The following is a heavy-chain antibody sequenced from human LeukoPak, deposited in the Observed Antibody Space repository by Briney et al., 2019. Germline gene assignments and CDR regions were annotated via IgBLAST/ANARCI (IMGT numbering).Heavy chain of an antibody. J-gene: IGHJ4*02. Sequence: ASVKVSCKASGYTFTSYAMHWVRQAPGQRLEWMGWINAGNGNTKYSQKFQGRVTITRDTSASTAYMELSSLRSEDTAVYYCARDLLWGYISSWYLDYWGQGTLVTVSS. CDR2: INAGNGNT. CDR3: ARDLLWGYISSWYLDY. D-gene: IGHD6-13*01. V-gene: IGHV1-3*01. CDR1: GYTFTSYA.